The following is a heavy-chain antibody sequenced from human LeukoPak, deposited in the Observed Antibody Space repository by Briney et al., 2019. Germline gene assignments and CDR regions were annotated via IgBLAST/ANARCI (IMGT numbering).Heavy chain of an antibody. D-gene: IGHD1-26*01. CDR3: ARDNRSGSYSQSYY. CDR2: INWNGGST. J-gene: IGHJ4*02. CDR1: GFTFDDYG. V-gene: IGHV3-20*04. Sequence: GGSLRLSCAASGFTFDDYGMSWVRHAPGKGLEWVSGINWNGGSTGYADSVKGRFTISRDNAKNSLCLQMNSLRAEDTALYYCARDNRSGSYSQSYYWGQGTLVTVSS.